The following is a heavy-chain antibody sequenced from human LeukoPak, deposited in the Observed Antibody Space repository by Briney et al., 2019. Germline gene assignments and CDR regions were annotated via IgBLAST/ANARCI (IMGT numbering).Heavy chain of an antibody. D-gene: IGHD1-26*01. CDR1: GGSISSSSYY. J-gene: IGHJ6*02. CDR2: IYYSGST. Sequence: SETLSLTCTVSGGSISSSSYYWGWIRQPPGKGLEWIGSIYYSGSTYYNPSLKSRVTISVDTSKNQFSLKLSSVTAADTAVYYCARHEEGGSYGYGTDVWGQGTTVTVSS. V-gene: IGHV4-39*01. CDR3: ARHEEGGSYGYGTDV.